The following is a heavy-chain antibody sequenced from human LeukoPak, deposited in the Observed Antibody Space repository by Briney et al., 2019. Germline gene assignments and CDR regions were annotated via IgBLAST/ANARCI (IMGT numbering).Heavy chain of an antibody. CDR3: AKDPHYYDSSGYSGFDAFDI. J-gene: IGHJ3*02. CDR2: IQQDGSEK. D-gene: IGHD3-22*01. Sequence: GGALRLSCAASGFTFSSYWMNWVRQAPGKGLEWVANIQQDGSEKYYVDSVKGRFTISRDNAKNSLYLQMNSLRAEDTAVYYCAKDPHYYDSSGYSGFDAFDIWGQGTMVTVSS. CDR1: GFTFSSYW. V-gene: IGHV3-7*03.